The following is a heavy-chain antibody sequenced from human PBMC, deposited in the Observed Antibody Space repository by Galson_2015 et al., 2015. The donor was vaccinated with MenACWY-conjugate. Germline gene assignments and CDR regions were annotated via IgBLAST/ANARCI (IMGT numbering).Heavy chain of an antibody. Sequence: SLRLSCAASGFIFNTYRMHWVRQAPGKGLVWVSRINPGGSSTTYADSVKDRFTIPRDNAKNTLYLQMNSLRPEDTAVFYCAKSRGASFYFDSWGQGTLVTVSS. J-gene: IGHJ4*02. CDR2: INPGGSST. CDR1: GFIFNTYR. D-gene: IGHD1-26*01. CDR3: AKSRGASFYFDS. V-gene: IGHV3-74*01.